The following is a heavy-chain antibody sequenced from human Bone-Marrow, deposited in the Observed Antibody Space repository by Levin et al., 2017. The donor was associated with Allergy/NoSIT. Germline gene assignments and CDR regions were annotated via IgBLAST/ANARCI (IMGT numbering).Heavy chain of an antibody. CDR1: GFIFTNAW. CDR3: VTGFGDS. Sequence: GGSLRLSCAASGFIFTNAWMSWVRQAPGEGLVWVGRVQTKTNGVSTDYAAPVKGRFTISRDDSTNTLYLQMNSLKTEDTAVYYCVTGFGDSWGQGTLVAVSS. D-gene: IGHD3-16*01. CDR2: VQTKTNGVST. V-gene: IGHV3-15*01. J-gene: IGHJ5*01.